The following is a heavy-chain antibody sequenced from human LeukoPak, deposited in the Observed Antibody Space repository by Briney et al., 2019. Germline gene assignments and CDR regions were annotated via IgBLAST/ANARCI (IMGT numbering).Heavy chain of an antibody. Sequence: GGSLRLSCTASGFTFSGHWIHWVRQPPGMGLVWVSRINERGTDSMYADSVKGRFTISGDNAKNTLYLQMNSLRAEDTAVYYCARSGRGGAFDIWGQGTMVTVSS. CDR3: ARSGRGGAFDI. V-gene: IGHV3-74*03. CDR1: GFTFSGHW. J-gene: IGHJ3*02. D-gene: IGHD1-26*01. CDR2: INERGTDS.